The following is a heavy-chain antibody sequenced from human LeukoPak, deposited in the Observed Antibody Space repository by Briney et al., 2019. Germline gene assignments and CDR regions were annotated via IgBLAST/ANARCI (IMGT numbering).Heavy chain of an antibody. D-gene: IGHD6-19*01. CDR1: GFTFSDYA. J-gene: IGHJ4*02. Sequence: GGSLRLSCAASGFTFSDYAVTWVRQAPGKGLEWVSAISGSGGSTYYADSVKGRFTISRDNSKNTLYLQMNSLRAEDTAVYYCAKDLVASSGWYRGDYWGQGTLVTVSS. V-gene: IGHV3-23*01. CDR3: AKDLVASSGWYRGDY. CDR2: ISGSGGST.